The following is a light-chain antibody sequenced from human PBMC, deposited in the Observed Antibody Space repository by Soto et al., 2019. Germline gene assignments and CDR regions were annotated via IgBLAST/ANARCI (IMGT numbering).Light chain of an antibody. CDR2: KAS. CDR1: QSVSAW. Sequence: DIPMTQSPSTLSAAEGDRVTITCRASQSVSAWLAWYQQKPGKAPKLLIYKASTLETGVPSRLSGSGYGAEFTLTISSLQPDDLGTYYCQQYRSYPWTFGQGTKVEIK. J-gene: IGKJ1*01. CDR3: QQYRSYPWT. V-gene: IGKV1-5*03.